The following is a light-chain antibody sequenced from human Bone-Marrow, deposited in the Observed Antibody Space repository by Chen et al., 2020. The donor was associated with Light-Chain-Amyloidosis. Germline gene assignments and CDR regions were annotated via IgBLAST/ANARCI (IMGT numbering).Light chain of an antibody. CDR3: SSYTITNTLV. J-gene: IGLJ1*01. V-gene: IGLV2-14*01. Sequence: QSALTQPASVSGSSGQSITISFTGTSSDVGGDNHVSWYQQRPDNAPKLMIYEVTNRPSWVPVLFSGSTSDNTASLTISVLQTEAEADYFCSSYTITNTLVFGSGTRVTVL. CDR2: EVT. CDR1: SSDVGGDNH.